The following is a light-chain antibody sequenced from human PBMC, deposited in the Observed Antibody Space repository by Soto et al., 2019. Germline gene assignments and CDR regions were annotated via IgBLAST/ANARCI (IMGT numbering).Light chain of an antibody. CDR3: QKYNSAPRT. Sequence: DIQMTQSPSSLSASVGDRVTITCRASLGISNYLAWYQQKPGKVPKLLIYAASTLQSGVPSRFSGSGSGTDFTLTISSLQPEDVATYYRQKYNSAPRTFGQGTKVEIK. V-gene: IGKV1-27*01. CDR1: LGISNY. J-gene: IGKJ1*01. CDR2: AAS.